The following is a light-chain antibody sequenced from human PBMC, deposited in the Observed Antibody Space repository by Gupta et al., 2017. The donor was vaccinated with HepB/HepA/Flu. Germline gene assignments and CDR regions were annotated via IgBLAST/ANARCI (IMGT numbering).Light chain of an antibody. CDR2: GAS. Sequence: EIVLTQSPGTLSLSPGERATLSCRASQSVSSNYLAWYQRKPGQAPRLLVYGASSRATGIPDRFSGSGSGTDFTLTISRLEPEDFAVYYCQQDCSSPFTFGGGTRVEIK. CDR3: QQDCSSPFT. CDR1: QSVSSNY. V-gene: IGKV3-20*01. J-gene: IGKJ4*01.